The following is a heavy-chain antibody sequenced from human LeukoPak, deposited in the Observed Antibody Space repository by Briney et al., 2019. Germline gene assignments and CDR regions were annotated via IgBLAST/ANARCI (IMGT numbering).Heavy chain of an antibody. CDR1: GYTFTGYY. V-gene: IGHV1-2*02. J-gene: IGHJ3*02. D-gene: IGHD6-19*01. Sequence: ASVKVSCKASGYTFTGYYMHWVRQAPGQGLEWMGWISPNSGGTNYAQKFQGRVTMTRDTSISTAYMELSRLRSDDTAVYYCAGGSAVAGTGNAFDIWGQGTMVTVSS. CDR2: ISPNSGGT. CDR3: AGGSAVAGTGNAFDI.